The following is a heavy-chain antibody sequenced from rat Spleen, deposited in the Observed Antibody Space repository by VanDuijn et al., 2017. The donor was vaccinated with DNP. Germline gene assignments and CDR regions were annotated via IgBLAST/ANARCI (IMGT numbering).Heavy chain of an antibody. CDR2: MWSGGST. J-gene: IGHJ3*01. D-gene: IGHD1-6*01. CDR3: ARSDYGYNRNWFAY. CDR1: GFSLTSYS. Sequence: QVQLKESGPGLVQPSQTLSLTCTVSGFSLTSYSVNWVRQPPGKGLEWIGAMWSGGSTDSNSALKSRLSISRDTSKSQVLLKMNSLQTEDTAMYFCARSDYGYNRNWFAYWGQGTLVTVSS. V-gene: IGHV2-15*01.